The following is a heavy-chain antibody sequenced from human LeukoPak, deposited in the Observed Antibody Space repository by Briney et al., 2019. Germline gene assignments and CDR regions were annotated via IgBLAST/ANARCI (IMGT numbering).Heavy chain of an antibody. CDR2: MSYDGSNE. Sequence: GRSLRLSCAASGFTLRSYGMHWVRQAPGKGLEWVASMSYDGSNEYYGDSVKGRFSVSRDNSKNTLYLHMNSLRAEDTAVYYCAKEREMATRYYFDYWGQGTLVTVSS. D-gene: IGHD5-24*01. J-gene: IGHJ4*02. CDR1: GFTLRSYG. V-gene: IGHV3-30*18. CDR3: AKEREMATRYYFDY.